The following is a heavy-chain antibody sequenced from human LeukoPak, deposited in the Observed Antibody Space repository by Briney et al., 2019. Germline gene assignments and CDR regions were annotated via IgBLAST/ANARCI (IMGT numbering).Heavy chain of an antibody. Sequence: QSGESLRLSCAASGFTVSSIYMSWVRQAPGKGLEWVSVIYSGGSTYYADSVKGRFTISRDNSKNTLYLQMNSLRAEDTAVYYCARERDGFDYWGQGTLVTVSS. CDR2: IYSGGST. J-gene: IGHJ4*02. D-gene: IGHD5-24*01. CDR3: ARERDGFDY. V-gene: IGHV3-53*01. CDR1: GFTVSSIY.